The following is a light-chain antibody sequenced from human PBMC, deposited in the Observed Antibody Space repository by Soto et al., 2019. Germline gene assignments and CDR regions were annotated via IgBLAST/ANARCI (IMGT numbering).Light chain of an antibody. J-gene: IGLJ2*01. CDR3: CSYAADSTVT. CDR1: STNVGVYNL. Sequence: QSALTQPASVSGSPGQSITISCTGTSTNVGVYNLVSWYQQHPGKAPKLIIYEGSKRPSGVSNRFSRSKSGNAASLTISGLQAEDEADYHCCSYAADSTVTFGGGTKVTVL. V-gene: IGLV2-23*01. CDR2: EGS.